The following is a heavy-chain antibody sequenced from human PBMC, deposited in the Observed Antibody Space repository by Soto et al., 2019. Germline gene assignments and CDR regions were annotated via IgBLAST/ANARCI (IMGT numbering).Heavy chain of an antibody. D-gene: IGHD3-10*01. CDR1: GFTFSSYA. CDR3: ATQPYGSGSYPNFDY. V-gene: IGHV3-23*01. Sequence: GGSLRLSCAASGFTFSSYAMSWVRQAPGKGLEWVSAISGSGGSTYYADSVKGRFTISRDNSKNTLYLQMNSLRAEDTAVYYCATQPYGSGSYPNFDYWGQGTLVTSPQ. J-gene: IGHJ4*02. CDR2: ISGSGGST.